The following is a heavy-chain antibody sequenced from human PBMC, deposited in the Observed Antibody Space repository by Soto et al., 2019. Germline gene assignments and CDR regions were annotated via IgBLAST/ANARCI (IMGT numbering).Heavy chain of an antibody. Sequence: TLSLTCTVSRVSISKYHWSCIRQPPWKGLEWIGYIYYSGSTNYNPSLKSRVTISVDTSKNQFPLKLSSVTAADTAVHYCARGPPVVVVAATLFDYWGQGTLPTVSS. CDR1: RVSISKYH. CDR3: ARGPPVVVVAATLFDY. V-gene: IGHV4-59*01. CDR2: IYYSGST. D-gene: IGHD2-15*01. J-gene: IGHJ4*02.